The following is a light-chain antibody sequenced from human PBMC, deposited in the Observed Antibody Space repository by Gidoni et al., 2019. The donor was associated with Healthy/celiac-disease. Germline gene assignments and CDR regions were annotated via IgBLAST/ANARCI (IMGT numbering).Light chain of an antibody. CDR1: QSVSSN. J-gene: IGKJ4*01. CDR3: QQYNNWPPLT. CDR2: GAS. V-gene: IGKV3-15*01. Sequence: IVMTPSPATLSVSPGERATLSCRASQSVSSNLAWYQQKPGQAPRPLIYGASTRATGIPARFSGSGSGTEFTLTISSLQSEDFAVYYCQQYNNWPPLTFGGGTKVEIK.